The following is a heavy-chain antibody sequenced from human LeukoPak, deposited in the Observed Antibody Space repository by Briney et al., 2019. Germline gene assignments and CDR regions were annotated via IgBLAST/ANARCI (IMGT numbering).Heavy chain of an antibody. CDR3: AKGGSYLGGSYYYYMDV. CDR2: IRYDGSNK. Sequence: GGSLRLSCAASGFTFSSYEMNWVRQAPGKGLEWVAFIRYDGSNKYYADSVKGRFTISRDNSKNTLYLQMNSLRAEDTAVYYCAKGGSYLGGSYYYYMDVWGKGTTVTVSS. J-gene: IGHJ6*03. V-gene: IGHV3-30*02. CDR1: GFTFSSYE. D-gene: IGHD1-26*01.